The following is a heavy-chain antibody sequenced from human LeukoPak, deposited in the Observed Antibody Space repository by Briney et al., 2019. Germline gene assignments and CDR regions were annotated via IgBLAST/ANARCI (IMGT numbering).Heavy chain of an antibody. D-gene: IGHD2-8*02. J-gene: IGHJ4*02. CDR3: ATYRQVLLPFES. CDR1: GFTFSTFA. V-gene: IGHV3-23*01. Sequence: GGSLRLSCAASGFTFSTFAMIWVRQPPGKGLEWVSSIFPSGDEIHYADSVRGRFTNSRDNSKSTLSLQINRLRAEDTAMYYCATYRQVLLPFESWGQGTLVTVSS. CDR2: IFPSGDEI.